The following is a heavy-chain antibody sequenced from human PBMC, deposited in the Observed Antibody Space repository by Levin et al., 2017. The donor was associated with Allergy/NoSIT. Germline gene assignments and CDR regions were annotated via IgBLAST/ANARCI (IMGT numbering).Heavy chain of an antibody. D-gene: IGHD4-17*01. CDR1: GFSVSDYY. CDR2: IYSGGST. V-gene: IGHV3-53*01. Sequence: ETLSLTCGASGFSVSDYYMTWVRQAPGKGLEWVSIIYSGGSTSYTDSVKGRFTISRDNSKNTLFLQMNSLRAEDTAVYFCARDRGGDYGHNPLEYWGQGTLVTVSS. CDR3: ARDRGGDYGHNPLEY. J-gene: IGHJ4*02.